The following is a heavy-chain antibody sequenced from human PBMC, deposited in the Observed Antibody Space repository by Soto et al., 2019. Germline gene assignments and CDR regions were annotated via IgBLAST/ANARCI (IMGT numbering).Heavy chain of an antibody. CDR2: IYPGDSDT. Sequence: GESLKISCKGSGYSFTSYWIGWVRQMPGKGLEWMGIIYPGDSDTKYSPSFQGQVIISADKSFSTAYLQWSSLKASDTAMYYCASGYYYDSSGYYYVRAFDIWGQGTMVTVS. CDR3: ASGYYYDSSGYYYVRAFDI. CDR1: GYSFTSYW. D-gene: IGHD3-22*01. J-gene: IGHJ3*02. V-gene: IGHV5-51*01.